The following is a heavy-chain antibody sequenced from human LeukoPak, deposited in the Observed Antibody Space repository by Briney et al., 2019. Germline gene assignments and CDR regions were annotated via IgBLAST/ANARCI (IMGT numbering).Heavy chain of an antibody. CDR3: ARAGLNYDFWSGYYAFDI. CDR2: IYYGGST. D-gene: IGHD3-3*01. Sequence: ASETLSLTCTVSGGSISSYYWSWIRQPPGKGLEWIGYIYYGGSTNYNPSLKSRVTISVDTSKNQFSLKLSSVTAADTAVYYCARAGLNYDFWSGYYAFDIWGQGTMVTVSS. CDR1: GGSISSYY. V-gene: IGHV4-59*01. J-gene: IGHJ3*02.